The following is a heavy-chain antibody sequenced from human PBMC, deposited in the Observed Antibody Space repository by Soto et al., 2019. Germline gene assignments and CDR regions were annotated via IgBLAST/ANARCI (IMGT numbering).Heavy chain of an antibody. CDR1: GGSISSSSYY. Sequence: SETLSLTCTVSGGSISSSSYYWGWIRQPPGKGLEWIGSIYYSGSTYYNPSLKSRVTISVDTSKNQFSLKLSSVTAADTAVYYCARHVGYSYGSFYGMDVWGQGTTVTVSP. CDR2: IYYSGST. D-gene: IGHD5-18*01. CDR3: ARHVGYSYGSFYGMDV. J-gene: IGHJ6*01. V-gene: IGHV4-39*01.